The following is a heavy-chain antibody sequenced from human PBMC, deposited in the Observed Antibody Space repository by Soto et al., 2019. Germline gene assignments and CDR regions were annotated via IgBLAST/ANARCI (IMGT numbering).Heavy chain of an antibody. Sequence: GGSLRLSCAASGFTFSSYEMNWVRQAPGKGLEWVSYISSSGSTIYYADSVKGRFTISRDNAKNSLYLQMNSLRAEDTAVYYCARTYYDILTGYCPFDYWGQGTLVTVSS. V-gene: IGHV3-48*03. CDR2: ISSSGSTI. J-gene: IGHJ4*02. CDR3: ARTYYDILTGYCPFDY. CDR1: GFTFSSYE. D-gene: IGHD3-9*01.